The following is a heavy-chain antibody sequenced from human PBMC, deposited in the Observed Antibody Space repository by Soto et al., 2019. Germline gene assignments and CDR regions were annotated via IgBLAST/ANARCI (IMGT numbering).Heavy chain of an antibody. CDR3: ARDQYCSGGSCYSKWFDP. J-gene: IGHJ5*02. V-gene: IGHV1-69*01. CDR2: IIPIFGTA. D-gene: IGHD2-15*01. Sequence: QVQLVQSGAEVKKPGSSVKVSCKASGGTFSSYAISWVRQAPGQGLEWMGGIIPIFGTANYAQKFQGRVTITADESTSTAYMELSSLRSEDTAVYYCARDQYCSGGSCYSKWFDPWGQGTLVTVSS. CDR1: GGTFSSYA.